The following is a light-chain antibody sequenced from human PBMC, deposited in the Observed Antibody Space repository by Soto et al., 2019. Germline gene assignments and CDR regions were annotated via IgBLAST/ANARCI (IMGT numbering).Light chain of an antibody. V-gene: IGKV3-15*01. CDR2: GES. CDR3: QQYYDWPRT. Sequence: EIVMTQSPATLSVSPGERATLSCRASQSVSSNLAWYQQKPGQAPRLLIYGESARATGIPALFSGSGSGTEFTLTISSLQSEDFAVAFCQQYYDWPRTFGQGTQVDIK. J-gene: IGKJ1*01. CDR1: QSVSSN.